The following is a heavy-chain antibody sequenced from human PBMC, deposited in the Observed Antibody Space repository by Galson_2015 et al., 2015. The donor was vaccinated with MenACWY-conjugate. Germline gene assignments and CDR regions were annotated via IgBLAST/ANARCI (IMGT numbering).Heavy chain of an antibody. CDR3: AKDPVHQMAGYYMDV. V-gene: IGHV3-30*02. CDR1: GLTISSYG. Sequence: SLRLSCAASGLTISSYGMHWVRQAPGKGLQWVAFIWNDGSSKYYADSVKGRFPISRDNSKNTLYLQMNSLSNEDTAVYYCAKDPVHQMAGYYMDVWGKGTTVTLSS. J-gene: IGHJ6*03. D-gene: IGHD2-8*01. CDR2: IWNDGSSK.